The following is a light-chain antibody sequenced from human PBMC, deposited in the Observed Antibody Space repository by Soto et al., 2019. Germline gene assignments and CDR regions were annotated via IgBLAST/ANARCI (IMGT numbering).Light chain of an antibody. J-gene: IGLJ2*01. CDR2: RNN. CDR3: AAWDDGVSSGV. CDR1: SSNLGSNY. V-gene: IGLV1-47*01. Sequence: QSVLTQPPSASGTPGQRVPISCSGSSSNLGSNYVYWYQQLPGTAPKPLIYRNNQRPSGVPDRFSGYKSGTFASLAIRGLRSEDEADYYCAAWDDGVSSGVLVGGTQVTVL.